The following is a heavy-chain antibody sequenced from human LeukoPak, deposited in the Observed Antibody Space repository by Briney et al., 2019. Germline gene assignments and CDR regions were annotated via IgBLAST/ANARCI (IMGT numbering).Heavy chain of an antibody. V-gene: IGHV4-34*01. CDR1: GGAFSGYY. J-gene: IGHJ5*02. D-gene: IGHD6-13*01. Sequence: SENLSLSCAVYGGAFSGYYWSWIRQPPGKGLEWIGEINHSGSNNYNPSLTSRVTISVDTSKNQFSLNLSSVPAADTAVYSCARAGAGSSWYPNTRNWFDPWGQGTLVTVSS. CDR3: ARAGAGSSWYPNTRNWFDP. CDR2: INHSGSN.